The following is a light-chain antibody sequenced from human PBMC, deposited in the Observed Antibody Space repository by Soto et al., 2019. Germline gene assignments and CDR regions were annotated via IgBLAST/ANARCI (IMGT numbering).Light chain of an antibody. J-gene: IGKJ2*01. CDR3: QQYGRSPPFA. Sequence: EIVFTQSPGTLSLSPGERATLCCRASQSVSSNYIAWYQQNPGLAPRLLIYGASTRATGIPDRFSGSGSGTDFTLTISRLEPEDFAVYFCQQYGRSPPFAFGQGTKVEVK. CDR2: GAS. CDR1: QSVSSNY. V-gene: IGKV3-20*01.